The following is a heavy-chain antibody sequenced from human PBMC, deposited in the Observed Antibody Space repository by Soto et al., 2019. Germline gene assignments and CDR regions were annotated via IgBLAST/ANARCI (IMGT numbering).Heavy chain of an antibody. J-gene: IGHJ2*01. Sequence: QVQLVESGGGVVQPGRSLRLSCAASGFTFSSYGMHWVRQAPGKGLEWVAVISYDGSNKYYADSVKGRFTISRDNSKNTLYLQMNRLRAEDTAVYYCEGAADDWYFDLGGSGTLVTVSS. CDR3: EGAADDWYFDL. V-gene: IGHV3-30*03. D-gene: IGHD6-13*01. CDR1: GFTFSSYG. CDR2: ISYDGSNK.